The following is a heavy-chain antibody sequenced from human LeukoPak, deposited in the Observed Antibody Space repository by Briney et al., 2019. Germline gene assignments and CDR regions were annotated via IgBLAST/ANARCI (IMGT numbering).Heavy chain of an antibody. V-gene: IGHV4-59*08. CDR3: ARHTSGYYYDSSGLNWFDP. CDR1: GGSISSYY. J-gene: IGHJ5*02. Sequence: PSETLSLTCTVSGGSISSYYWSWIRQPPGKGLEWIGYIYYSGSTNCNPSLKSRVHISVDTSKNQFSLKLSSVTAADTAVYYCARHTSGYYYDSSGLNWFDPWGQGTLVTVSS. D-gene: IGHD3-22*01. CDR2: IYYSGST.